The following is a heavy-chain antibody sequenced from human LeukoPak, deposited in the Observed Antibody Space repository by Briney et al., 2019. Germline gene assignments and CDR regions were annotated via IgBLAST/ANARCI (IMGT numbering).Heavy chain of an antibody. Sequence: GRSLRLSCAASGYSFSSYGMQWVRQAPGKGLEWVAVIWYDGSKKYYADSVKGRFTISRDDSKNTLYLQMNSLRAEDTAIYYCARDPGTLATYFDYWGPGTLVTVSS. D-gene: IGHD6-13*01. CDR1: GYSFSSYG. V-gene: IGHV3-33*01. CDR3: ARDPGTLATYFDY. CDR2: IWYDGSKK. J-gene: IGHJ4*02.